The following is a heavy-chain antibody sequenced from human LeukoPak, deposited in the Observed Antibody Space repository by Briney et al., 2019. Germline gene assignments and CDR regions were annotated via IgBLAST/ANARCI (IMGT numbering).Heavy chain of an antibody. CDR1: GGSISSGGYY. Sequence: SETLSHTCTVSGGSISSGGYYWSWIRQHPWKGLEWIGYIYYSGSTYYNPSLKSRVTISVDTSKNQFSLKLSSVTAADTAVYYCARDKTTGTTKDAFGIWGQGTMVTVSS. CDR3: ARDKTTGTTKDAFGI. CDR2: IYYSGST. J-gene: IGHJ3*02. V-gene: IGHV4-31*03. D-gene: IGHD1-1*01.